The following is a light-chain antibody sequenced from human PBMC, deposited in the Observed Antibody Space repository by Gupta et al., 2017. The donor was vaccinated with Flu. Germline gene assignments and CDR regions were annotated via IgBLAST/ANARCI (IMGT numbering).Light chain of an antibody. V-gene: IGLV3-1*01. CDR2: QDN. J-gene: IGLJ2*01. Sequence: SYELTQPPSVSVSPGQTARISCSGDRLGDEYAWWYQQKPGQSPVVVIYQDNKRPSGIPERFSGSSSGNTVTLTISGTQAMDEADYYCQAWDTSTVVFGGGTKLTVL. CDR1: RLGDEY. CDR3: QAWDTSTVV.